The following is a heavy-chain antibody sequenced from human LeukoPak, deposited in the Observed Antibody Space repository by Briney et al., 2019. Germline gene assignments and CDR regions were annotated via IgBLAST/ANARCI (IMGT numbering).Heavy chain of an antibody. J-gene: IGHJ4*02. CDR3: AKDSGHSSSWYY. V-gene: IGHV3-23*01. CDR2: ISGSDDST. Sequence: GGSLRLSCAASGFTFSGYAMNWVRQAPGKGLEWVSGISGSDDSTYYADSVKGRFTISRDIPRNTLYLQMNSLRAEDTAVYYCAKDSGHSSSWYYWGQGTLVTVSS. D-gene: IGHD6-13*01. CDR1: GFTFSGYA.